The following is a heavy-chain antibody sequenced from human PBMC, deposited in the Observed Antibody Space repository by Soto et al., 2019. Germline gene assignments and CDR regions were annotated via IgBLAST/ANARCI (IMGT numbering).Heavy chain of an antibody. Sequence: QVLLVQSGAEVKKPGSSVKVSCKASGGTFSSYAISWVRQAPGQGLEWMGGIIPIFGTANYAQKFQGRVTITADESTSTAYMELSSLRSEDTAVYYCARVCSGGSCYSRGSRSDYYYGMDVWGQGTTVTVSS. CDR1: GGTFSSYA. CDR3: ARVCSGGSCYSRGSRSDYYYGMDV. CDR2: IIPIFGTA. D-gene: IGHD2-15*01. V-gene: IGHV1-69*01. J-gene: IGHJ6*02.